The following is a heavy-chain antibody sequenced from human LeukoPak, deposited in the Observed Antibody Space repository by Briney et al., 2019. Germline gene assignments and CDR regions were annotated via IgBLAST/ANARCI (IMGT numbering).Heavy chain of an antibody. CDR3: AIQPWGSGNNWYFDL. CDR2: ISPNSGGT. Sequence: ASVTVSCTASGYTFTAYYIHWVRQAPGQGLEWMGWISPNSGGTDYAQKFQGRVTMTRDTSISTAYVELSSLTSDDTAVYYCAIQPWGSGNNWYFDLWGRGTLVTVSS. D-gene: IGHD7-27*01. J-gene: IGHJ2*01. CDR1: GYTFTAYY. V-gene: IGHV1-2*02.